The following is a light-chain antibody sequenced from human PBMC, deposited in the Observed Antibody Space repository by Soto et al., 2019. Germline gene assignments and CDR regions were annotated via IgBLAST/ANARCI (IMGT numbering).Light chain of an antibody. J-gene: IGLJ2*01. Sequence: QSALTQPASVSGSPGQSLTISCTGTSSDVGDYNFVSWYQHHPGRAPKLIIYDVIDRPSGVSNRFSGSKSGNTASLTISGLQADDQADYYCSSYTSSTTLVLFGGGTKLTVL. V-gene: IGLV2-14*03. CDR1: SSDVGDYNF. CDR3: SSYTSSTTLVL. CDR2: DVI.